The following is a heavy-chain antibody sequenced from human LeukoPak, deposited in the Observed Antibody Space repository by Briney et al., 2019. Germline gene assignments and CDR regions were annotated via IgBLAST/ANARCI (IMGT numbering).Heavy chain of an antibody. CDR1: GFTFSNYA. CDR2: ISGGGGST. CDR3: AKNLAGAFDI. J-gene: IGHJ3*02. Sequence: QSGGSLRLSCAASGFTFSNYAMSWVRQAPGKGLEWVSAISGGGGSTYYADSVKGRFTISRDNSKNTLYLQMNSLRAEDTAVYYCAKNLAGAFDIWGQGTMVTVSS. V-gene: IGHV3-23*01.